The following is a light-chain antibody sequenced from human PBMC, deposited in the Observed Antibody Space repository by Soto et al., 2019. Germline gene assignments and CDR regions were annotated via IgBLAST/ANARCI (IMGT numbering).Light chain of an antibody. J-gene: IGKJ1*01. CDR3: QQYGSSPTWT. Sequence: EVVMTQSPATVSVSPGERATLSCRASQSVSSNYLAWYQQKPGQAPRLLIYGASTRATGIPDRFSGSGSGTDFTLTISRLEPEDSAVYYCQQYGSSPTWTFGQGTKVDIK. V-gene: IGKV3-20*01. CDR2: GAS. CDR1: QSVSSNY.